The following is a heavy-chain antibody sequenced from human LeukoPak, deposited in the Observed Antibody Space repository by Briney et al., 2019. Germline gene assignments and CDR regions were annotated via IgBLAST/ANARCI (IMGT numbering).Heavy chain of an antibody. Sequence: GSLRLSCAASGFTFSSYGMHWVRQAPGKGLEWVAVIWCDGSNKYYADSVKGRFTISRDNSKNTLYLQMNSLRAEDTAVYYCARDLYYYDSSGYYYGVGFDYWGQGTLVTVSS. CDR1: GFTFSSYG. V-gene: IGHV3-33*01. CDR3: ARDLYYYDSSGYYYGVGFDY. D-gene: IGHD3-22*01. CDR2: IWCDGSNK. J-gene: IGHJ4*02.